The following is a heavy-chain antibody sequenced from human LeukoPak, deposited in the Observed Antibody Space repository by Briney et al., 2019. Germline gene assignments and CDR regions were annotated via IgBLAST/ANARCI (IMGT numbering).Heavy chain of an antibody. CDR1: GGSFSGYY. V-gene: IGHV4-34*01. D-gene: IGHD3-9*01. J-gene: IGHJ5*02. CDR3: ARVGLRYFDWLIGFDP. Sequence: PSETLSLTCAVYGGSFSGYYWSWIRQPPGKGLEWIGEINHSGSTNYNPSLKSRVTISVDTSKNQFSLKLSSVTAADTAVYYCARVGLRYFDWLIGFDPWGQGTLVTVSS. CDR2: INHSGST.